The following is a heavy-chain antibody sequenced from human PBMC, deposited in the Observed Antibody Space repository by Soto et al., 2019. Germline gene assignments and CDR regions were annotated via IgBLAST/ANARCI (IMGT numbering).Heavy chain of an antibody. V-gene: IGHV4-30-4*01. Sequence: QVQLQESGPGLVKPSQTLSLTCTVSGGSISSGNYYWSWIRQPPGKGLEWIGFISYSGSTYYSTSLKSRVFISVDTSKSQFSLNLSFVTAADTAVYYCATMGTPATGLYFFDYWGQGSLVTVSS. CDR2: ISYSGST. J-gene: IGHJ4*02. CDR1: GGSISSGNYY. D-gene: IGHD2-15*01. CDR3: ATMGTPATGLYFFDY.